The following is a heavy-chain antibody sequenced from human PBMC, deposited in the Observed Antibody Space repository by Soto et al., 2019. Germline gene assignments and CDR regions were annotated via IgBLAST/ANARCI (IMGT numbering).Heavy chain of an antibody. J-gene: IGHJ4*02. CDR2: ISAYNGNT. V-gene: IGHV1-18*01. Sequence: QVQLVQSGAEVKKPGASVKVACKASGYTFTNYGISWVRQAPGQGLEWMGWISAYNGNTKYAQKLQGRVTMTTDTSTSTAYMELRSLRSDDTAVYYCARDPALHVDTDQKFDYWGQGTLVTVSS. CDR3: ARDPALHVDTDQKFDY. D-gene: IGHD5-18*01. CDR1: GYTFTNYG.